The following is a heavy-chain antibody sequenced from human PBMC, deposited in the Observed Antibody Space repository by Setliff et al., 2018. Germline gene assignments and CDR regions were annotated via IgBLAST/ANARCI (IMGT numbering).Heavy chain of an antibody. J-gene: IGHJ6*03. CDR1: GGSISSGGYY. CDR2: IYYSGSN. Sequence: PSETLSLTCTVSGGSISSGGYYWSWIRQHPGKGLEWIGYIYYSGSNYYNPSLKSRVTISVDTSKNQFSLRLCSVTAADTAVYYCARARNIVVVPAAVIYYYYYYMDVWGKGTTVTVSS. D-gene: IGHD2-2*01. V-gene: IGHV4-31*03. CDR3: ARARNIVVVPAAVIYYYYYYMDV.